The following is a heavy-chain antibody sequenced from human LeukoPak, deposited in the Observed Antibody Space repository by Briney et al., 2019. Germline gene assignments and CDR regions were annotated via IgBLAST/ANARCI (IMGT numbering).Heavy chain of an antibody. V-gene: IGHV3-74*01. J-gene: IGHJ4*02. D-gene: IGHD1-1*01. CDR1: GFTFSNYW. CDR3: ARVGSLDTRGY. Sequence: GGSLRLSCAASGFTFSNYWMHWVRQAPGKGPVWVSRINIDGSSTSYADSVKGRFTISRDNAKNTLYLQMSSLRAEDTAVYYCARVGSLDTRGYWGQGTLVTVSS. CDR2: INIDGSST.